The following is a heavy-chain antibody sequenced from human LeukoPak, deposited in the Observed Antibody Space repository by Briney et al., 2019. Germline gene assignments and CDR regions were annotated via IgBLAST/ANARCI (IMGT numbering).Heavy chain of an antibody. CDR2: INHSGST. D-gene: IGHD3-10*01. J-gene: IGHJ3*02. V-gene: IGHV4-34*01. CDR1: GGSFSGYY. CDR3: ARVQARLPGSGRRAFDI. Sequence: LETLSLTCAVYGGSFSGYYWSWIRQPPGKGLEWFGEINHSGSTNYNPSLKSRVTISVDTSKNQFSLKLSSVTAADTAVYYCARVQARLPGSGRRAFDIWGQGTMVTVSS.